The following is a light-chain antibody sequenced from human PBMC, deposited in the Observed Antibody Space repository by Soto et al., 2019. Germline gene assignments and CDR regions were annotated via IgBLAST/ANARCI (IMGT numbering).Light chain of an antibody. CDR3: SAYTARSTLV. J-gene: IGLJ3*02. Sequence: QSALTQPASVSGSAGQSITISCSGTMRDVGAYNLVSWYQQHSGTAPKLIIYEVRNRPSGISSRFSGSRSGNTASLTISGLQPEDEGYYYCSAYTARSTLVFGGGTQLTVL. CDR1: MRDVGAYNL. CDR2: EVR. V-gene: IGLV2-14*01.